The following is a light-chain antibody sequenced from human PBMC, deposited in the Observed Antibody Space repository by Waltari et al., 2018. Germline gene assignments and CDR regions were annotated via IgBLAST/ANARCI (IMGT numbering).Light chain of an antibody. CDR3: CSYAGSYTLGV. V-gene: IGLV2-11*01. J-gene: IGLJ3*02. CDR1: SSDVGSYNY. CDR2: DVT. Sequence: QSALTQPRSVSGSPGQSVTISCTGTSSDVGSYNYVSWFQQHPGKAPKLMIYDVTKRPSGVPDCFSGSKSGITASLTISGLQADDEADYYFCSYAGSYTLGVFGGGTKLTVL.